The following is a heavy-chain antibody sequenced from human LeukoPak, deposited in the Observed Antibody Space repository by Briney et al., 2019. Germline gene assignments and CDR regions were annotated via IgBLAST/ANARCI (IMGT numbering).Heavy chain of an antibody. CDR1: GFTFSRYS. J-gene: IGHJ4*02. D-gene: IGHD1-14*01. V-gene: IGHV3-7*01. CDR2: IKEDGSET. Sequence: PGGSLRLSCAASGFTFSRYSMNWVRQAPGKGLEWVANIKEDGSETYYVDSLRGRFTISRDSVKNSLYLQINSLRAEDTAVYYCGRDSFETDIDYWGQGTLVTVSS. CDR3: GRDSFETDIDY.